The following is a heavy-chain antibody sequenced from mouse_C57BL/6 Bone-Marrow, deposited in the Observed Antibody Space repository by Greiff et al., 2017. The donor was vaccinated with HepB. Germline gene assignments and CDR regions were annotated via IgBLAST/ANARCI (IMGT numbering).Heavy chain of an antibody. CDR1: GYTFTSYG. CDR3: AREVPFAY. CDR2: IYPRSGNT. V-gene: IGHV1-81*01. Sequence: VKLVESGAELARPGASVKLSCKASGYTFTSYGISWVKQRTGQGLEWIGEIYPRSGNTYYNEKFKGKATLTADKSSSTAYMELRSLTSEDSAVYFCAREVPFAYWGQGTLVTVSA. J-gene: IGHJ3*01.